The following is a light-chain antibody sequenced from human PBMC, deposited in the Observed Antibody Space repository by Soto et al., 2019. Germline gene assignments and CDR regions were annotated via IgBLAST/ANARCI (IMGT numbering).Light chain of an antibody. CDR2: DVS. V-gene: IGLV2-14*03. CDR1: SSDVGAFDY. Sequence: LTQPASVSGSPGQSITISCTGTSSDVGAFDYVSWYQQHPGEVPKLLIYDVSNRPSGVSNRFSGSKSGNTASLTISGLQAEDEADYYCSSYTTATVYVFATGTKVTVL. J-gene: IGLJ1*01. CDR3: SSYTTATVYV.